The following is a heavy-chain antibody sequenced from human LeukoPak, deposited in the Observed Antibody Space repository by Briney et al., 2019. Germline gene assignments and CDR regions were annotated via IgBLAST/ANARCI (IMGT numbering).Heavy chain of an antibody. CDR3: AKNAATVTKGYYYYYMDV. CDR2: ISSSSSYI. D-gene: IGHD4-11*01. J-gene: IGHJ6*03. V-gene: IGHV3-21*04. CDR1: GFTFSSYS. Sequence: KPGGSLRLSCAASGFTFSSYSMNWVRQAPGKGLEWVSSISSSSSYIYYADSVKGRFTISRDNAKNSLYLQMNSLRAEDTAVYYCAKNAATVTKGYYYYYMDVWGKGTTVTVSS.